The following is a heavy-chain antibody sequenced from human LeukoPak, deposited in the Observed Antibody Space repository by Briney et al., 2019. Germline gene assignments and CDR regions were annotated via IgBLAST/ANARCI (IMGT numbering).Heavy chain of an antibody. J-gene: IGHJ3*02. CDR2: IYHSGST. CDR1: GYSISSGYY. Sequence: SETLSLTCTVSGYSISSGYYWGWIRQPPGKGLEWIGSIYHSGSTYYNPSLKSRVTISVDTSKNQFSLKLSSVIAADTAVYYCARRRQQLVRDAFDIWGQGTMVTVSS. D-gene: IGHD6-13*01. V-gene: IGHV4-38-2*02. CDR3: ARRRQQLVRDAFDI.